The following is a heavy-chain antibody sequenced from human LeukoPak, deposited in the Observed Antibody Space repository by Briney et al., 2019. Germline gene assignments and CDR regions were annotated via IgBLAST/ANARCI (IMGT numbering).Heavy chain of an antibody. CDR2: MNPNSGNT. CDR1: GYTFTSYD. Sequence: ASVKVSCKASGYTFTSYDINWVRQATGQGLEWMGWMNPNSGNTGYAQKFQGRVTITRNTSISTAYMELSRLRSDDTAVYYCARAGDSSGWYGYYYMDVWGKGTTVTVSS. V-gene: IGHV1-8*03. J-gene: IGHJ6*03. CDR3: ARAGDSSGWYGYYYMDV. D-gene: IGHD6-19*01.